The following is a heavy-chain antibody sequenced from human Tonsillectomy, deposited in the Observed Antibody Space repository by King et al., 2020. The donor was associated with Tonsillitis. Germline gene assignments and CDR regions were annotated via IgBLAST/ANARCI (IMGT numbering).Heavy chain of an antibody. CDR1: GFTFSSYG. D-gene: IGHD3-10*01. CDR2: ISYDGSNK. Sequence: VQLVESGGGVVQPGRSLRLSCAASGFTFSSYGMHWVRQAPGKGLEWVAVISYDGSNKYYADSVKGRFTISRDNSKNTLYLQMNSLRAEDTAGYYCAKPTPGSSGNRGDDYWGQGTLVTVSS. CDR3: AKPTPGSSGNRGDDY. V-gene: IGHV3-30*18. J-gene: IGHJ4*02.